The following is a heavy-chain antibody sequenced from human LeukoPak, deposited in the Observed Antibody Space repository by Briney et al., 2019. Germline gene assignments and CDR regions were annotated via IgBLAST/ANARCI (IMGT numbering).Heavy chain of an antibody. CDR3: ARAHCSSTSCYFNY. D-gene: IGHD2-2*01. V-gene: IGHV1-18*01. Sequence: ASLKVSCKASGYTFTSYGIRWVRQAPGQRLEWMGWISAYNSNTIYGQKLQGRVTMTTGQSTSTAYMELRSLRSDDTAVYYCARAHCSSTSCYFNYWGQGTLVTVFS. J-gene: IGHJ4*02. CDR1: GYTFTSYG. CDR2: ISAYNSNT.